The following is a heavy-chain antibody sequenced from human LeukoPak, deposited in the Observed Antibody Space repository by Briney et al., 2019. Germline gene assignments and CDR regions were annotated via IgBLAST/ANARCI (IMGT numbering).Heavy chain of an antibody. D-gene: IGHD3-10*01. CDR1: GGSFSSGSYY. J-gene: IGHJ3*02. CDR2: IYYSGST. CDR3: ARVRGDHDAFDI. V-gene: IGHV4-61*01. Sequence: SETLSLTCTVSGGSFSSGSYYWRWIRQPPGKGLEWIGYIYYSGSTNYNPSLKSRVTISVDTSKNQFSLKLSSVSAADTAVYYCARVRGDHDAFDIGGQGTMVTVPS.